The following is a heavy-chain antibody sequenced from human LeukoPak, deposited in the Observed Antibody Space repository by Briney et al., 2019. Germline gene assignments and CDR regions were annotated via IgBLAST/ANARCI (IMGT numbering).Heavy chain of an antibody. D-gene: IGHD1-7*01. CDR1: GFTFSSYA. Sequence: GGSLRLSCAASGFTFSSYAMSWVRQAPGKGLEWVSAISGSGGSTYYADSVKGRFTISRDNSKNTLYLQMNSLRAEDTAVYYCTRDITGTTFDPWGQGTLVTVSS. CDR2: ISGSGGST. CDR3: TRDITGTTFDP. J-gene: IGHJ5*02. V-gene: IGHV3-23*01.